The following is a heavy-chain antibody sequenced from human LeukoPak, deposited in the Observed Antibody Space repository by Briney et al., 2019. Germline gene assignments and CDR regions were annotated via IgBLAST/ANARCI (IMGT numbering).Heavy chain of an antibody. CDR1: GFIFSTYT. Sequence: GGSLRLSCAASGFIFSTYTMNWVRQAPGKGLEWVSSISSSSSYIYYADSVKGRFTISRDNAKNSLYLQMNSLRAEDTAVYYCARALLWFGELLRPDDAFDIWGQGTMVTVSS. D-gene: IGHD3-10*01. V-gene: IGHV3-21*01. J-gene: IGHJ3*02. CDR3: ARALLWFGELLRPDDAFDI. CDR2: ISSSSSYI.